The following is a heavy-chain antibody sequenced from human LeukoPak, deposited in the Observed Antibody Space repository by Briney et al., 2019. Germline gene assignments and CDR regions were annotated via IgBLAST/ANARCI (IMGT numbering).Heavy chain of an antibody. CDR1: GFTFSSYW. V-gene: IGHV3-7*03. Sequence: GGSLRLSCAASGFTFSSYWMSWVRQAPGKGLEWVANIKQDGSEKYYVDSVKGRFTISRDNAKNSQYLQMNSLRVEDTALCYCARAQTYGDSRLLLDYWGQGTLVTVSS. CDR2: IKQDGSEK. J-gene: IGHJ4*02. D-gene: IGHD2-21*02. CDR3: ARAQTYGDSRLLLDY.